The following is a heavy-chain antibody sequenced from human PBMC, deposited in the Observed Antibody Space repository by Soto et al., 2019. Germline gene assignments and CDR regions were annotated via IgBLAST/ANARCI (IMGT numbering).Heavy chain of an antibody. D-gene: IGHD3-10*01. CDR2: IYYSGST. Sequence: PSETLSLTCTVSGGSISSDNYYWSWIRQPPGKGLEWIGYIYYSGSTNYNPSLKSRVTISVDTSKNQFSLKLSSVTAADTAVYYCARVWGGAFDIWGQGTMVTVSS. J-gene: IGHJ3*02. CDR1: GGSISSDNYY. CDR3: ARVWGGAFDI. V-gene: IGHV4-61*01.